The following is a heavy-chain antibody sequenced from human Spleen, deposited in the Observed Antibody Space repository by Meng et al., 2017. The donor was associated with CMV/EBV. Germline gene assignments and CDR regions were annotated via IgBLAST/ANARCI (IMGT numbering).Heavy chain of an antibody. J-gene: IGHJ5*02. CDR1: SFSCSY. V-gene: IGHV4-34*01. Sequence: SFSCSYWSWIRQPPGKGLELIGDINHSGRTNSNPSLKSRVTISVDTSKNQFSLKLSSVTAADTAVYYCARGRRRYCSSTSCYGWFDPWGQGTLVTVSS. D-gene: IGHD2-2*01. CDR2: INHSGRT. CDR3: ARGRRRYCSSTSCYGWFDP.